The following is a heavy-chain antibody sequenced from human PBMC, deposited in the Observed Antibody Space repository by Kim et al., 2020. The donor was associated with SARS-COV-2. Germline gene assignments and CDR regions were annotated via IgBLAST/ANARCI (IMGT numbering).Heavy chain of an antibody. D-gene: IGHD1-26*01. J-gene: IGHJ4*02. CDR1: GYTFTSYG. Sequence: ASVKVSCKASGYTFTSYGISWVRHAPGQGLEWMGWISAYNGNTNYAQKLQGRVTMTTDTSTSTAYMELRSLRSDDTAMYYCARVGPRGGGSYSGYWGQGTLVTVSS. CDR3: ARVGPRGGGSYSGY. CDR2: ISAYNGNT. V-gene: IGHV1-18*01.